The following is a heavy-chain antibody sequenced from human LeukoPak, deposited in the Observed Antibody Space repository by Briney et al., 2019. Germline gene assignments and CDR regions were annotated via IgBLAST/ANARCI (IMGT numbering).Heavy chain of an antibody. J-gene: IGHJ4*02. D-gene: IGHD6-19*01. CDR2: FDPEDGET. CDR1: GYTLTELS. CDR3: ATELGGWCHFDY. Sequence: ASVKVSCKVSGYTLTELSMHWVRQAPGKGLEWMGGFDPEDGETIYAQKFQGRVTMTEDTSTDTAYMELSSLRSEDTAVYYCATELGGWCHFDYWGQGTLVTVSS. V-gene: IGHV1-24*01.